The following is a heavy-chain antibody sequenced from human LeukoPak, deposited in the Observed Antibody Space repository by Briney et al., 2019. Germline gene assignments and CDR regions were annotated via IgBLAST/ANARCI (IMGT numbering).Heavy chain of an antibody. J-gene: IGHJ6*02. CDR2: IIPIFGTA. V-gene: IGHV1-69*06. CDR1: GGTFSSYA. D-gene: IGHD3-10*01. Sequence: SVKVSCKASGGTFSSYAISWVRQAPGQGLEWMGGIIPIFGTANYAQKFQGRVTMTGDTSTSTVYMELSSLRSEDTAVYYCARDRITVVRGVIIDPYGMDVWGQGTTVTVSS. CDR3: ARDRITVVRGVIIDPYGMDV.